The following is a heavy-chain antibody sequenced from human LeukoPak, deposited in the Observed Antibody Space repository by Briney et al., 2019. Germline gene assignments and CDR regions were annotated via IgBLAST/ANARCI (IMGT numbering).Heavy chain of an antibody. D-gene: IGHD2-21*02. CDR2: INPNSGGT. CDR1: GYTFTGYY. Sequence: GASVKVSCKASGYTFTGYYMHWVRQAPRQGLEWMGWINPNSGGTNYAQKFQGRVTMTRDTSISTAYMELSRLRSDDTAVYYCARDLYNPYCGGDCLTTNWFDPWGQGTLVTVSS. CDR3: ARDLYNPYCGGDCLTTNWFDP. J-gene: IGHJ5*02. V-gene: IGHV1-2*02.